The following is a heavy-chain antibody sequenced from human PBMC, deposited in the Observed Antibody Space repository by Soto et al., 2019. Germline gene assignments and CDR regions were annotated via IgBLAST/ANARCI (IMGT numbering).Heavy chain of an antibody. CDR3: ARGTVSTVVRGENYFDY. CDR2: INHSGST. CDR1: GGSFSGYY. D-gene: IGHD3-10*01. Sequence: QVQLQQWGAGLLKPSETLSLTCAVYGGSFSGYYWSWIRQPPGKGLEWIGEINHSGSTNYNPSLKRRVTTSVDTSKNQFSLKLRSVTAADTAVYYCARGTVSTVVRGENYFDYWGQGTLVTVSS. V-gene: IGHV4-34*01. J-gene: IGHJ4*02.